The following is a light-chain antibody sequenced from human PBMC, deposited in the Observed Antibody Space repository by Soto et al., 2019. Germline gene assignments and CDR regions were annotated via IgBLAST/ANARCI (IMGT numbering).Light chain of an antibody. J-gene: IGLJ1*01. CDR3: SSYTSSSTPSV. V-gene: IGLV2-14*01. Sequence: QSVLTQPASVSGSPGQSITISCTGTSSDVGGYNYVSWYQQHPGKAPKLMIYDVSNRPSGVSNRFSGPKSGNTASLTISGLQAEDEADYYCSSYTSSSTPSVFGTGTKVTVL. CDR1: SSDVGGYNY. CDR2: DVS.